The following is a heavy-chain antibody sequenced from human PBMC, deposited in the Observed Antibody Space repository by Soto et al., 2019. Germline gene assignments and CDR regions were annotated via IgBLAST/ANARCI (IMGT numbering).Heavy chain of an antibody. CDR3: ARKSRDGYNLDY. D-gene: IGHD5-12*01. J-gene: IGHJ4*02. Sequence: PSETLSLTCAVSGYSISSGYYWGWIRQPPGKGLEWIGSIYHSGSTYYNPSLKSRVTISVDTSKNQFSLKLSSVTAADTAVYYCARKSRDGYNLDYWGKGTLVTVSS. CDR1: GYSISSGYY. CDR2: IYHSGST. V-gene: IGHV4-38-2*01.